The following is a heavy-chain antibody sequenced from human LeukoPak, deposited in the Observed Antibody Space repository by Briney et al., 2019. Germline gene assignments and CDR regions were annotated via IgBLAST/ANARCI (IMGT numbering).Heavy chain of an antibody. V-gene: IGHV4-31*03. Sequence: SETLSLTCTVSGGSISNGASYWSWIRQHPGKGLEWIGYIHYSGSSYYSPSLRSRVTMSVDTSKNHFSLKLSSVTAADTAVYYCARRYYDSSGFYYFDYWGQGTLVTVSS. CDR3: ARRYYDSSGFYYFDY. CDR1: GGSISNGASY. J-gene: IGHJ4*02. CDR2: IHYSGSS. D-gene: IGHD3-22*01.